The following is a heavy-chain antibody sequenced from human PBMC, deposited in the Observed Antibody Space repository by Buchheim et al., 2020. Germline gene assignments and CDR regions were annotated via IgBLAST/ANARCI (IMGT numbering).Heavy chain of an antibody. V-gene: IGHV4-39*01. CDR3: ARVPNSGSYLNFDY. CDR2: IYYSGST. D-gene: IGHD1-26*01. CDR1: GGSISSSSYY. J-gene: IGHJ4*02. Sequence: QLQLQESGPGLVKPSETLSLTCTVSGGSISSSSYYWGWIRQPPGKGLEWIGSIYYSGSTYYNPSLKSRVTISVDTSKNQFSLKLSSVTAADMAVYYCARVPNSGSYLNFDYWGQGTL.